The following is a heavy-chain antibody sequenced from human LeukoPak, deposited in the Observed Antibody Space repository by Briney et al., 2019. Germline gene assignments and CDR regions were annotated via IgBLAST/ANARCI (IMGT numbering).Heavy chain of an antibody. Sequence: GGSLRLSCAASGFTFTNYAMSWVRQAPGKGLEWVSAISGNGGSTYYADSVRGRFTISRDNSKNTLYLQMNSLRAEDTAVYYCAKFRPITSVAGTIFHYWGQGALVTVSS. CDR3: AKFRPITSVAGTIFHY. J-gene: IGHJ4*02. CDR1: GFTFTNYA. D-gene: IGHD6-19*01. CDR2: ISGNGGST. V-gene: IGHV3-23*01.